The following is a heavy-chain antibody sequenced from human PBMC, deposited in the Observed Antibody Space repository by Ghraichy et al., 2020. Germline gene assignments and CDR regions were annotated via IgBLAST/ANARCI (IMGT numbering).Heavy chain of an antibody. Sequence: GESLNISCAASGFTFSNYDMSWVRQAPGKGLEWVSGISGSGGRTYYADSVKGRITVSRVNSKNTLSLQMNSLRVEDTAVYYCAKGSSSWYIPFDYWGQGTLVTVSS. CDR3: AKGSSSWYIPFDY. D-gene: IGHD6-13*01. V-gene: IGHV3-23*01. CDR2: ISGSGGRT. CDR1: GFTFSNYD. J-gene: IGHJ4*02.